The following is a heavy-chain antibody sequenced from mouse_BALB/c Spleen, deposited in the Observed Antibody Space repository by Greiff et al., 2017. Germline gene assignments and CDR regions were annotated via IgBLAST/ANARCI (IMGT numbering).Heavy chain of an antibody. Sequence: VVESGASVKISCKASGYSFTGYFMNWVKQSHGKSLEWIGRINPYNGDTFYNQKFKGKATLTVDKSSSTAHMELLSLTSEDSAVYYCGRDWSGYFDYWGQGTTLTVSS. CDR3: GRDWSGYFDY. V-gene: IGHV1-37*01. J-gene: IGHJ2*01. CDR1: GYSFTGYF. D-gene: IGHD3-1*01. CDR2: INPYNGDT.